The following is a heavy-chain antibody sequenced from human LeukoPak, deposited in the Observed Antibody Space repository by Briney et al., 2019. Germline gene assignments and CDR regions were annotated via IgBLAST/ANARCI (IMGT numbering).Heavy chain of an antibody. V-gene: IGHV3-9*01. J-gene: IGHJ4*02. CDR3: AKDIDGAVAGMFDY. CDR1: GFTFDDYA. CDR2: ISWNSGSI. D-gene: IGHD6-19*01. Sequence: GRSLRLSCAASGFTFDDYAMHWVRQAPGKGLEWVSGISWNSGSIGYADSVKGRFTISRDNAKNSLYLQMNSLRAEDTALYCCAKDIDGAVAGMFDYWGQGTLVTVSS.